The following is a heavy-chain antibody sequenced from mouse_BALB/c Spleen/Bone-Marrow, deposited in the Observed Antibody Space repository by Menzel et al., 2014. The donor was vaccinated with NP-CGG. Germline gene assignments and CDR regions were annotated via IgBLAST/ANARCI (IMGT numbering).Heavy chain of an antibody. Sequence: QVQLQQSGAELVKPGTSVKMSCKASGYTFTSYWMHWVKQRPGQGLEWIGRIYPADGLTNYNGMFKDKATLTADRSSSTAYMQLSSLTSVDSAVYFCARMDYWGQGTSVTVSS. CDR3: ARMDY. CDR1: GYTFTSYW. J-gene: IGHJ4*01. CDR2: IYPADGLT. V-gene: IGHV1-80*01.